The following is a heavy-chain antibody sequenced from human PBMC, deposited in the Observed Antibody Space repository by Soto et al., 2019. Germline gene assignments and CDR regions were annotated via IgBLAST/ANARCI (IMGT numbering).Heavy chain of an antibody. Sequence: SLKISCAASGFTFDDYAMHWVRQAPGKGLEWVSGISWNSGSIGYADSVKGRFTISRDNAKNSLYLQMNSLRAEDTALYYCAKGKYYYGSGSYYYYYGMDVWGQGTTVTVSS. CDR1: GFTFDDYA. V-gene: IGHV3-9*01. CDR2: ISWNSGSI. D-gene: IGHD3-10*01. J-gene: IGHJ6*02. CDR3: AKGKYYYGSGSYYYYYGMDV.